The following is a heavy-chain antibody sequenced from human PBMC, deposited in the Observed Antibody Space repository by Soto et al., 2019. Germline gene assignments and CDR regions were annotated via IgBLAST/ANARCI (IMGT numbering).Heavy chain of an antibody. J-gene: IGHJ4*02. V-gene: IGHV1-69*01. CDR3: ARTSLRAGYSLLPFDY. CDR1: GGTFSSYA. CDR2: IIPIFGTA. Sequence: QVQLVQSGAEVKKPGSSVKVSCKASGGTFSSYAISWVRQAPGQGLEWMGGIIPIFGTANYAQKFQGRVTITADESTSTAYMELSSLRSEDTAMYYCARTSLRAGYSLLPFDYWGQGTLVTVSS. D-gene: IGHD2-15*01.